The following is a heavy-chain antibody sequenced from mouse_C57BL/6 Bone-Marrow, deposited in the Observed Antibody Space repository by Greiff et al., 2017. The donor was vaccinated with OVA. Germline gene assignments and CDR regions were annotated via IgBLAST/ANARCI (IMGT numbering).Heavy chain of an antibody. CDR1: GYTFTSYW. CDR3: ARRGVTGTGFAY. J-gene: IGHJ3*01. D-gene: IGHD4-1*01. V-gene: IGHV1-55*01. CDR2: IYPGSGST. Sequence: QVQLQQPGAELVKPGASVKMSCKASGYTFTSYWITWVKQRPGNGLEWIGDIYPGSGSTNYNEKFKSKATLTVDTSSSTAYMQLSSLTSEDSAVDYCARRGVTGTGFAYWGQGTLVTVSA.